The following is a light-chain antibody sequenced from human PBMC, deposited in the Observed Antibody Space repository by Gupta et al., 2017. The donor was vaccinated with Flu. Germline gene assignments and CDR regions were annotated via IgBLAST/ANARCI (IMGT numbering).Light chain of an antibody. CDR1: QIINNW. CDR3: QQYAHYPWT. Sequence: PSTLSASVGDRVTITCQASQIINNWLAWYQQKPGKAPKLLIYQTSNLENEVPSRFSGGGSGTEFTLTISSLQSDDFATYYCQQYAHYPWTFGQGTRV. V-gene: IGKV1-5*03. CDR2: QTS. J-gene: IGKJ1*01.